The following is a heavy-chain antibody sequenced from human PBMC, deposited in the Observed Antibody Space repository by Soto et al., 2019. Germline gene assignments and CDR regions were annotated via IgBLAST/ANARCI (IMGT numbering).Heavy chain of an antibody. CDR1: GGSINTYY. V-gene: IGHV4-59*01. D-gene: IGHD1-26*01. CDR3: ARKIVGVTIDY. J-gene: IGHJ4*02. CDR2: IFYSGIP. Sequence: SGTLSLTCTVSGGSINTYYLSWIRQPPGKGLEWIVYIFYSGIPTYNPSLKSRVTISVYTSKKQFSLKLSSVTAADTAVYYCARKIVGVTIDYSGQGTLVTVSS.